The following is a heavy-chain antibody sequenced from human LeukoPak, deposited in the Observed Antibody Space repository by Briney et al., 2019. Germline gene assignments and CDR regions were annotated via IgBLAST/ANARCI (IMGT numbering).Heavy chain of an antibody. CDR1: GFTVSSNY. Sequence: GGSLRLSCAASGFTVSSNYMSWVRQAPGKGLEWVASINHNGNVNYYVDSVKGRFTISRDNAKNSLYLQMSNLRAEDTAVYFCARGGGLDVWGQGATVTVSS. CDR3: ARGGGLDV. J-gene: IGHJ6*02. D-gene: IGHD3-16*01. V-gene: IGHV3-7*03. CDR2: INHNGNVN.